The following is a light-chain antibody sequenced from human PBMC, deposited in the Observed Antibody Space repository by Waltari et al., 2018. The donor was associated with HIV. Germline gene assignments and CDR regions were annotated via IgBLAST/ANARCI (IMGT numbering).Light chain of an antibody. Sequence: DIVMTQSPDSLVVSLGERATINCKSSQSVLYSSNNKNYLAWYQQKAGQPPKLLIYWASTRESGVPDRFSGSGSGTDFTLTISSLQAEDVAVYYCQQYYSTPPYTFGQGTKLEIK. J-gene: IGKJ2*01. CDR2: WAS. CDR3: QQYYSTPPYT. CDR1: QSVLYSSNNKNY. V-gene: IGKV4-1*01.